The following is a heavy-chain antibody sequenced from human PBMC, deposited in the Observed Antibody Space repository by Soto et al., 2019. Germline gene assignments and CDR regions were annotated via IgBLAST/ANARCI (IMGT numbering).Heavy chain of an antibody. V-gene: IGHV3-30-3*01. D-gene: IGHD2-15*01. CDR3: AREINSHFDY. J-gene: IGHJ4*02. CDR2: ISYDGSDK. Sequence: QVQLVESGGGVVQPERSLRLSCAASGLTFSSYGMNWVRQAPGKGLEWVAVISYDGSDKYYADSVKGRFTISRDNSKNTLFLQMNSLRADDTAVYYCAREINSHFDYWGQGTLVTVSS. CDR1: GLTFSSYG.